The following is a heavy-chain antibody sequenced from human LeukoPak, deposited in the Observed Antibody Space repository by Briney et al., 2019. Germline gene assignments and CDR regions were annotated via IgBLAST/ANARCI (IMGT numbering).Heavy chain of an antibody. J-gene: IGHJ4*02. CDR1: GDSISSYY. CDR3: ARTVSSSSGADY. Sequence: SETLSLTCTVSGDSISSYYWSWIRQPPGKGLEWIGYIHYTGSTNYNPSLKSRVTMPVDTSKNQFSLKLTSVTAADTAVYYCARTVSSSSGADYWGQGTLVTVSS. V-gene: IGHV4-59*01. CDR2: IHYTGST. D-gene: IGHD6-6*01.